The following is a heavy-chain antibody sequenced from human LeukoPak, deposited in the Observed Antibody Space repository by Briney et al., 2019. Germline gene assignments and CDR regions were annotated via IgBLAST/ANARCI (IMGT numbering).Heavy chain of an antibody. CDR1: GGSISSGSYY. V-gene: IGHV4-61*02. J-gene: IGHJ3*02. CDR2: IYTSGST. CDR3: ATPTSDSSSWYAFDI. Sequence: PSQTLSLTCTVSGGSISSGSYYWSWIRQPAGKGLEWIGRIYTSGSTNYNPSLKSRVTISVDTSKNQFSLKLSSVTAADTAVYYCATPTSDSSSWYAFDIWGQGTMVTVSS. D-gene: IGHD6-13*01.